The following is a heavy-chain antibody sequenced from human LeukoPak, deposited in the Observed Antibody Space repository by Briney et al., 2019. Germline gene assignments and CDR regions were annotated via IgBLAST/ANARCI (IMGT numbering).Heavy chain of an antibody. V-gene: IGHV3-23*01. CDR3: AKAGGGNCFSSLDF. CDR1: GFSFSSYA. CDR2: ICGSGSNT. Sequence: GGSLRLSCAASGFSFSSYAMGWVRQAPGRGLEWVSAICGSGSNTYYPDSVRGRFTISRDNSNNQLHLQMNSLRAEDPAVYYCAKAGGGNCFSSLDFWGQGTLVTVSS. J-gene: IGHJ4*02. D-gene: IGHD2-15*01.